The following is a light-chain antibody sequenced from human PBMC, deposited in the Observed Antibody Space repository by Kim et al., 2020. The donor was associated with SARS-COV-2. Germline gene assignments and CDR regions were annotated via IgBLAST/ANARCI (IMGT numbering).Light chain of an antibody. Sequence: QAVVTQEPSLTVSPGGTVTLTCASSTGAVTSGNFPHWFQQKSGQAPRALIYSTTKKHSWTPARFSGSLLGGKAALTLSSVQPEDEADYYCSSYAGSDNWVFGGGTQLTVL. J-gene: IGLJ3*02. CDR2: STT. CDR3: SSYAGSDNWV. V-gene: IGLV7-43*01. CDR1: TGAVTSGNF.